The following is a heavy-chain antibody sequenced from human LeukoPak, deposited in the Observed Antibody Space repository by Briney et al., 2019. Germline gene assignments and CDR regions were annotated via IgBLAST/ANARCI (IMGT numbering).Heavy chain of an antibody. J-gene: IGHJ6*03. CDR3: ARSTGGDRYYYYMDV. V-gene: IGHV1-2*02. CDR1: GYTFTGYY. CDR2: INPNSGGT. D-gene: IGHD4-17*01. Sequence: ASVKVSCKAPGYTFTGYYMHWVRQAPGQGLEWMGWINPNSGGTNYAQKFQGRVTMTRDTSISTAYMELRSLRSDDTAVYYCARSTGGDRYYYYMDVWGKGTTVTVSS.